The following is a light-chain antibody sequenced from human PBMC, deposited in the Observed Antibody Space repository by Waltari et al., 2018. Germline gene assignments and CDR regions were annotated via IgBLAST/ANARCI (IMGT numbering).Light chain of an antibody. CDR3: QQYKNWPLVT. V-gene: IGKV3-15*01. Sequence: ELVMTQSPATVSVCPGARAPLSCRASQGRATYFAGYQQKPGQAPRLLIFGESTRATGVPARVSGGGSGTEFTLTCSILQAEDFAVYYCQQYKNWPLVTFGGGTRVEIK. CDR1: QGRATY. CDR2: GES. J-gene: IGKJ4*02.